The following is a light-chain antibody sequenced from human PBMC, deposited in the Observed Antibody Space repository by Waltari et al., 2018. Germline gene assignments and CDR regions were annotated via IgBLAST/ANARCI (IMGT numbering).Light chain of an antibody. CDR1: SSDVGGYNY. CDR3: SSYAGSNNAFV. V-gene: IGLV2-8*01. J-gene: IGLJ1*01. Sequence: QSALTQPPSASGSPGQSVPISCTGTSSDVGGYNYVSLYQQYPGKAPKLMIYEVSKRPSGVPDRFSGSKSGNTASLTVSGLQAEDEADYYCSSYAGSNNAFVFGTGTKVTVL. CDR2: EVS.